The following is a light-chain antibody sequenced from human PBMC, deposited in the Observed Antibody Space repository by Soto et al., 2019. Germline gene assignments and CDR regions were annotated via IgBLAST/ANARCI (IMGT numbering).Light chain of an antibody. CDR2: GAS. Sequence: EIVLTQSPGTLSLSPGERATLSCRASQSVSSSYLGWYQQKPGQAPRLLIYGASRRATGIPDRFSGSGSGTDFTLTISRLEPEDFAVYYCQQYGSSFSFTFGPGTKVDIK. CDR1: QSVSSSY. CDR3: QQYGSSFSFT. V-gene: IGKV3-20*01. J-gene: IGKJ3*01.